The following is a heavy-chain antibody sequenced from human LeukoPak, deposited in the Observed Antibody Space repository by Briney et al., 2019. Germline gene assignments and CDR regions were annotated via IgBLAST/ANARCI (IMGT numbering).Heavy chain of an antibody. CDR2: ISDTVATT. CDR3: AKDTSIGRYCTNGVCSPFDY. V-gene: IGHV3-23*01. Sequence: GASLRLSCAGSGFTFSSYAMSWVRHPPGKGLEWVSAISDTVATTYHADSVKGRFTISRDNSRSTLYLQMNSLRAEDTALYYCAKDTSIGRYCTNGVCSPFDYWGQGTLVTVSS. J-gene: IGHJ4*02. CDR1: GFTFSSYA. D-gene: IGHD2-8*01.